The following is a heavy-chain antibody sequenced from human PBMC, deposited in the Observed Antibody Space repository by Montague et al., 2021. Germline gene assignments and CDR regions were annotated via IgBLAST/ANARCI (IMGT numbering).Heavy chain of an antibody. V-gene: IGHV4-31*03. CDR1: GDSLSSVGYS. CDR3: ARGCLATGDFDY. Sequence: TLSLTCTVSGDSLSSVGYSWTWIPQHPGQGLEWIVYMYYSGSTYSNPSLKTRVTISGDTSKNHFSPRLTSATAADTAVYYCARGCLATGDFDYWGQGTLVTVSS. J-gene: IGHJ4*02. CDR2: MYYSGST. D-gene: IGHD6-13*01.